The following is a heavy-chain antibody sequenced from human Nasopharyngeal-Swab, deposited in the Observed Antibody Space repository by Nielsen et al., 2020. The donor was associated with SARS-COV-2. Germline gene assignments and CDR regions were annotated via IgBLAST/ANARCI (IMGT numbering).Heavy chain of an antibody. CDR3: ARGLAAAWYGIYYFDY. J-gene: IGHJ4*02. CDR1: GGSFSGYY. CDR2: INHSGST. D-gene: IGHD6-13*01. V-gene: IGHV4-34*01. Sequence: GSLKLSCAVYGGSFSGYYWSWIRQPLGKGLEWIGEINHSGSTNYNPSLKSRVTISVDTSKNQFSLKLTSVTAADTAVYYCARGLAAAWYGIYYFDYWGQGTLVTVSS.